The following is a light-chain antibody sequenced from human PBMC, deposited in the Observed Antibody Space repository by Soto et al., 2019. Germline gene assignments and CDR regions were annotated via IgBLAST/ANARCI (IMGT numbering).Light chain of an antibody. CDR1: QSVLSNSDNKNY. J-gene: IGKJ5*01. CDR3: QQNHSHPIT. Sequence: DLVMTQYPDSLVVSLGERATINCRSSQSVLSNSDNKNYLAWFQQKPDQHPRLLFYWASTRASGLPNRFSGSASTTDFTPTSSTQHEEYVADYYQQQNHSHPITFGQGTRLEIK. V-gene: IGKV4-1*01. CDR2: WAS.